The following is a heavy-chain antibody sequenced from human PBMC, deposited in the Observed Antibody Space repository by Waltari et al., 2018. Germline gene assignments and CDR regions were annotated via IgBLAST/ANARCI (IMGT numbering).Heavy chain of an antibody. D-gene: IGHD6-19*01. CDR1: GFTVGNNY. V-gene: IGHV3-53*01. CDR2: IYSGGGI. Sequence: EVQLVESGGGLIQPGGSLRLSCAVSGFTVGNNYMSWVRQAPGKGLEWISLIYSGGGIHYADSVKGRFTISRDSSKNTLYLQMNSLIVEDTAVYYCARDPPGVAVSGKGWGQGTLVTVSS. J-gene: IGHJ4*02. CDR3: ARDPPGVAVSGKG.